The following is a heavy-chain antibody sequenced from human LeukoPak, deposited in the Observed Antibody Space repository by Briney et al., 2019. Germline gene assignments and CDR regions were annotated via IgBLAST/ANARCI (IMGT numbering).Heavy chain of an antibody. V-gene: IGHV3-30-3*01. Sequence: QTGGSLRLSCAASGLTLSSYPMHWVRQAPGKGLEWVAVISYDGSEKHYADPVKGRFTISRDNSKNTLYLQMSSLRAEDTAMYYCAREGNSGYYPYWGQGILVTVSS. CDR2: ISYDGSEK. J-gene: IGHJ4*02. CDR3: AREGNSGYYPY. D-gene: IGHD3-22*01. CDR1: GLTLSSYP.